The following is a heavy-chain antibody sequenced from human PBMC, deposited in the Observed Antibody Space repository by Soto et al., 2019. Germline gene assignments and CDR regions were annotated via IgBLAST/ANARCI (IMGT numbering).Heavy chain of an antibody. CDR2: IGTAGDT. Sequence: GGSLRLSCEASGFTFSSYDMHWVRQAPGKGLKGVSAIGTAGDTYYPGSVKGRFTISRENAKNSLYLQMNSLRAGDTAVYYCARSGGDYWGQGTLVTVPQ. CDR3: ARSGGDY. CDR1: GFTFSSYD. J-gene: IGHJ4*02. D-gene: IGHD3-10*01. V-gene: IGHV3-13*01.